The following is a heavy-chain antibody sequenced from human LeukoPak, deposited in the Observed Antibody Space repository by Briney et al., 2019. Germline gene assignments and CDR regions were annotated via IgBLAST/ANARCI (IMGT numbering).Heavy chain of an antibody. CDR3: GMSGDRVPLQDDVFDV. CDR1: GYSFTSYC. CDR2: IYPGDSGP. Sequence: GESLQISCKVSGYSFTSYCIGWVRQMPGKGLEWMGIIYPGDSGPTYSPSFQGQVTISVDKSINTAYLQWSSLQASDTAMYYCGMSGDRVPLQDDVFDVWGQGTMVSVST. J-gene: IGHJ3*01. V-gene: IGHV5-51*01. D-gene: IGHD1-26*01.